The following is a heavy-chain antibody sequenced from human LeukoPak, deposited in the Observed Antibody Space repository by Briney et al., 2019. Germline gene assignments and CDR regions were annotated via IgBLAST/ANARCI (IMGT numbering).Heavy chain of an antibody. CDR1: GGSVSSSNYY. CDR3: ARVSVAGTGPDY. CDR2: FSYNVHS. D-gene: IGHD6-13*01. Sequence: PSETLSLTCTVSGGSVSSSNYYWSWIRQPPGKGLEWVGFFSYNVHSDYNPSLKSRVTISVDTSKDQFSLRLSSVTAADTATYYCARVSVAGTGPDYWGQGTLVTVSS. J-gene: IGHJ4*02. V-gene: IGHV4-61*01.